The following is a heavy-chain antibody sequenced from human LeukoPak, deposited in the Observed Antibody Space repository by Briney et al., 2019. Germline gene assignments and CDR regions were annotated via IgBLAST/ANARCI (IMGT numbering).Heavy chain of an antibody. J-gene: IGHJ4*02. CDR2: IYHSGST. V-gene: IGHV4-38-2*02. CDR1: GYSISSGYY. Sequence: SETLSLTCAVSGYSISSGYYCGWIRQPPGKGLEWIGSIYHSGSTNYNPSLKSRVTMSVDTSKNQFSLKLSSVTAADTAVYYCARDFTSVTIFGVVTEIFDYWGQGTLVTVSS. CDR3: ARDFTSVTIFGVVTEIFDY. D-gene: IGHD3-3*01.